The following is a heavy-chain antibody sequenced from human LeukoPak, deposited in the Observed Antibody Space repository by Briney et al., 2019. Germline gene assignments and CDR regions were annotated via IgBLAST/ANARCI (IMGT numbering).Heavy chain of an antibody. CDR1: GGSISSGGYY. CDR3: ARAGGFFSPFGY. D-gene: IGHD3-3*01. V-gene: IGHV4-31*03. Sequence: SETLSLTCTVSGGSISSGGYYWSWIRQHPGKGLEWIGYIYYSGSTYYNPSLKSRVTISVDTSKNQFSLKLSSVTAADTAVYYCARAGGFFSPFGYWGQGTLFTVSS. J-gene: IGHJ4*02. CDR2: IYYSGST.